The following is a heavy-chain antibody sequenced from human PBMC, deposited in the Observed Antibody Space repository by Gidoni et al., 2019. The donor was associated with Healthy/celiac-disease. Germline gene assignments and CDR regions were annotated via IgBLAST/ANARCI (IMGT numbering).Heavy chain of an antibody. J-gene: IGHJ6*02. CDR3: ARSPHSITIFGVPYYYYGMDV. CDR2: IIPIFGTA. V-gene: IGHV1-69*01. D-gene: IGHD3-3*01. CDR1: GGTFSSYA. Sequence: QVQLVQSGAEVKKPGSSVKVSCKASGGTFSSYAISWVRQAPGQGLEWMGGIIPIFGTANYAQKFQGRVTITADESTSTAYMELSSLRSEDTAVYYCARSPHSITIFGVPYYYYGMDVWGQGTTVTVSS.